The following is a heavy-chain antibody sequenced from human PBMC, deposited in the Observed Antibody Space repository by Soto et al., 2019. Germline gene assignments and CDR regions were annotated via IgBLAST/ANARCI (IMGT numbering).Heavy chain of an antibody. D-gene: IGHD5-12*01. CDR1: GGSISSGGYY. Sequence: SETLSLTCTVSGGSISSGGYYWSWIRQHPGKGLEWIGYIYYSGSTYYNPSLKSRVTISVDTSKNQFSLKLSSVTAADTAVYYCSRDRGLRLLPKDHYYYYGMDVWGQGTKVTVSS. CDR3: SRDRGLRLLPKDHYYYYGMDV. J-gene: IGHJ6*02. V-gene: IGHV4-31*03. CDR2: IYYSGST.